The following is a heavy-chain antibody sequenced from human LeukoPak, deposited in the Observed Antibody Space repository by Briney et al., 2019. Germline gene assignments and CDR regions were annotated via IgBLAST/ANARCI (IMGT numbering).Heavy chain of an antibody. V-gene: IGHV3-21*01. CDR2: ISSSSSYI. D-gene: IGHD3-10*01. CDR3: ARGRFGEFLPFDY. CDR1: GFTFSSHS. J-gene: IGHJ4*02. Sequence: GGSLRLSCAASGFTFSSHSMNWVRQAPGKGLEWVSSISSSSSYIYYADSVKGRFTISRDNAKNSLYLQMNSLRAEDTAVYYCARGRFGEFLPFDYWGQGTLVTVSS.